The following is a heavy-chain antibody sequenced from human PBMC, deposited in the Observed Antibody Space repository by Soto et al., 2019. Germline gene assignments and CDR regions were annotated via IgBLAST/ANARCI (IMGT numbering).Heavy chain of an antibody. J-gene: IGHJ6*02. D-gene: IGHD2-2*01. CDR3: AREDSTRTDDNYYYYGMDV. Sequence: GGSLRLSCAASGFPFRIFPMHWVRQAPGKGLEWVVVLSSDGSDTNYADSVKGRFTVSRDNSKNTLYLQMNSLRIEDTAVYYCAREDSTRTDDNYYYYGMDVWGQGTTVTVSS. CDR1: GFPFRIFP. CDR2: LSSDGSDT. V-gene: IGHV3-30-3*01.